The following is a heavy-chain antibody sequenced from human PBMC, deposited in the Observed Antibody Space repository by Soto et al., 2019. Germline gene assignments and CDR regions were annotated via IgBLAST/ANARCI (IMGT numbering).Heavy chain of an antibody. V-gene: IGHV4-34*01. CDR2: INHSGST. CDR3: ARAPLGSSKRHAFDI. Sequence: SETLSLTCAVYGGSFSGYYWSWIRQPPGKGLEWIGEINHSGSTNYNPSLKSRVTISVDTSKNQFSLKLSSVTAADTAVYYCARAPLGSSKRHAFDIWGQGTMVTVSS. CDR1: GGSFSGYY. J-gene: IGHJ3*02. D-gene: IGHD3-10*01.